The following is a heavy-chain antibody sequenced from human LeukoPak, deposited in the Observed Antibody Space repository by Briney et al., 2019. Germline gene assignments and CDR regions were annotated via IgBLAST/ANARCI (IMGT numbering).Heavy chain of an antibody. J-gene: IGHJ4*02. CDR1: GITFSSYG. V-gene: IGHV3-23*01. CDR3: VTETTVTAWGY. Sequence: PGGSLRLSCAASGITFSSYGMSWVRQAPGKGLEWVSSISSTGGTTYYADSVKGRFTISRDNSKNTLYLQMNSLRAEDTAMYYCVTETTVTAWGYWGQGTLVTVSS. D-gene: IGHD4-17*01. CDR2: ISSTGGTT.